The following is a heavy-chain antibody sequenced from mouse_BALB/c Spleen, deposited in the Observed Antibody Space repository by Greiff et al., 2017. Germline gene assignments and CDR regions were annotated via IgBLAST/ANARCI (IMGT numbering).Heavy chain of an antibody. Sequence: VQLVESGPGLVAPSQSLSITCTVSGFSLTSYGVHWVRQPPGKGLEWLGVIWAGGSTNYNSALMSRLSISKDNSKSQVFLKMNSLQTDDTAMYYCARAGTGDIHYYAMDYWGQGTSVTVSS. V-gene: IGHV2-9*02. CDR2: IWAGGST. D-gene: IGHD4-1*01. CDR1: GFSLTSYG. CDR3: ARAGTGDIHYYAMDY. J-gene: IGHJ4*01.